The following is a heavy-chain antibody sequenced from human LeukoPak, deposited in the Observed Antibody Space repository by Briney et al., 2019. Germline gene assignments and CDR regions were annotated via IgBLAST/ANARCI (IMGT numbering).Heavy chain of an antibody. D-gene: IGHD5-12*01. CDR3: ARVEYSGYDGAPEYYFDY. CDR1: GGSISSSSYY. V-gene: IGHV4-39*07. J-gene: IGHJ4*02. Sequence: KPSETLSLTCTVSGGSISSSSYYWGWIRQPPGKGLEWIGSIYYSGSTYYNPPLKSRVTISVDTSKNQFSLKLSSVTAADTAVYYCARVEYSGYDGAPEYYFDYWGQGTLVTVSS. CDR2: IYYSGST.